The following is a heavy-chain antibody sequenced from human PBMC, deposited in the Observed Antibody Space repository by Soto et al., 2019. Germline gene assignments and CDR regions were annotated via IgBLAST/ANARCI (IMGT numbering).Heavy chain of an antibody. D-gene: IGHD4-17*01. J-gene: IGHJ6*02. Sequence: PSQTLSLTCAISGDSVSSNSAAWNWIRQSPSRGLEWLGRTYYRSKWYNDYAVSVKSRITIHPDTSKNQFSLQRNSVTPEDTAVYYCAGGWVRYGIYYYYGMDVCGQGTTVTVSS. V-gene: IGHV6-1*01. CDR2: TYYRSKWYN. CDR3: AGGWVRYGIYYYYGMDV. CDR1: GDSVSSNSAA.